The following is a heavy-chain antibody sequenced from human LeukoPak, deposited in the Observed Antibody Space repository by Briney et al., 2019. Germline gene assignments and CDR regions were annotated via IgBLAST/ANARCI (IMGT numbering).Heavy chain of an antibody. J-gene: IGHJ4*02. CDR3: ARLSGYSSGHYYSDY. Sequence: PSETLSLTCTVSGGSIISDYWSWFRRPPGKGLEWIGYIYYRGSTNYNPSLKSRVTISVDTSKNQFSLKLSSVTAADTAVYYCARLSGYSSGHYYSDYWGQGTLVTVSS. D-gene: IGHD3-22*01. V-gene: IGHV4-59*01. CDR1: GGSIISDY. CDR2: IYYRGST.